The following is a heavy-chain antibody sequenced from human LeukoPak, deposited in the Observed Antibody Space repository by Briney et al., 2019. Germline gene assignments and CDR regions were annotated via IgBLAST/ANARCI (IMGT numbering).Heavy chain of an antibody. CDR2: INPNSGGT. D-gene: IGHD4-11*01. CDR3: ARDPPDDYSNQLQLRYHYYMDV. Sequence: ASVKVSCKASGYTFTGYYMHWVRQAPGQGLEWMGWINPNSGGTNYAQKFQGRVTMTRDTSISTAYMELSRLRSDDTAVYYCARDPPDDYSNQLQLRYHYYMDVWGKGTSVTVSS. CDR1: GYTFTGYY. J-gene: IGHJ6*03. V-gene: IGHV1-2*02.